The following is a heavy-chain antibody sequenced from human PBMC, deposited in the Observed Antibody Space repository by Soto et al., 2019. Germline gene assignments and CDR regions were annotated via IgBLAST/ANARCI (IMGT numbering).Heavy chain of an antibody. D-gene: IGHD3-16*01. CDR3: ARSDGGVDY. J-gene: IGHJ4*02. CDR2: IYHSGST. V-gene: IGHV4-38-2*01. CDR1: GYSISSGYY. Sequence: SVTLSLTCAVSGYSISSGYYWGWIRQPPGKGLEWIGSIYHSGSTYYNPSLKSRVTISVDTSKNQFSLKLSSVTAADTAVYYCARSDGGVDYWGQGTLVTVSS.